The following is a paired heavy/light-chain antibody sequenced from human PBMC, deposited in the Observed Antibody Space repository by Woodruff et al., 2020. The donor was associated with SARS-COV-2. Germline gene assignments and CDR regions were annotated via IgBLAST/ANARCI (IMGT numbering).Light chain of an antibody. CDR2: EVS. CDR3: SSYTTSSTRV. J-gene: IGLJ1*01. V-gene: IGLV2-14*01. Sequence: QSALTQPASVSGSPGQSITISCTGTSSDVGGYNYVSWYQQHPGKAPKLMIYEVSNRPSGVSNRFSGSKSGNTASLTISGLQAEDEADYYCSSYTTSSTRVFGSGTKVTVL. CDR1: SSDVGGYNY.
Heavy chain of an antibody. D-gene: IGHD3-22*01. J-gene: IGHJ4*02. Sequence: QVQLQESGPGLVKPSQTLSLTCTVSGGSISSADYFWSWIRQPPGKGLEWIGYIYYSGSTFFNPSLKGRLAMSVDTSKNQFSLKLTSVTAADTAVYFCARELGYYYDTTGTNRFDSWGQGALVTVSS. V-gene: IGHV4-30-4*01. CDR3: ARELGYYYDTTGTNRFDS. CDR1: GGSISSADYF. CDR2: IYYSGST.